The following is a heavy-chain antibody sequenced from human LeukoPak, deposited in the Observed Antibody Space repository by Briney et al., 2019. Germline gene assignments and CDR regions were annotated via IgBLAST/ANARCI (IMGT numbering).Heavy chain of an antibody. V-gene: IGHV3-21*01. CDR1: GFRFGGYS. CDR2: ISSSSSYI. Sequence: GGSLRLSCTASGFRFGGYSIHWVRQAPGKGLEWVSSISSSSSYIYYADSVKGRLTISRDNAKNSLYLQMNSLRAEDTAVYYCARDPTPRYCSGGSCYTHYGMDVWGQGTTVTVSS. CDR3: ARDPTPRYCSGGSCYTHYGMDV. J-gene: IGHJ6*02. D-gene: IGHD2-15*01.